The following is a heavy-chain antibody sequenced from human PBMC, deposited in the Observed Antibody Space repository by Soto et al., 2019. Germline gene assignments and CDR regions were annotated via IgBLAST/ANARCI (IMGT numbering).Heavy chain of an antibody. D-gene: IGHD3-22*01. CDR1: GFTFSSYA. CDR3: AKPTWNYYDSSGTVDY. V-gene: IGHV3-23*01. J-gene: IGHJ4*02. Sequence: GGSLRLSCAASGFTFSSYAMSWVRQAPGKGLEWVSAISDSGGSTYYADSVKGRFTISRDNSKNTLYLQMNSLRAEDTAVHYCAKPTWNYYDSSGTVDYRGQGTLVTVSS. CDR2: ISDSGGST.